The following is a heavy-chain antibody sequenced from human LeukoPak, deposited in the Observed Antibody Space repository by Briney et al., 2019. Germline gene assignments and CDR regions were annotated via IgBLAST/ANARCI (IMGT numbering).Heavy chain of an antibody. V-gene: IGHV3-33*06. CDR1: GFTFSSYG. CDR2: IWYDGSNK. CDR3: AKEGYCSGGSCYTHYYYHYYMDV. Sequence: PGGSLRLSCAASGFTFSSYGMHWVRQAPGKGLEWVAVIWYDGSNKYYADSVKGRFTISGDNSKNTLYLQMNSLRAEDTAVYYCAKEGYCSGGSCYTHYYYHYYMDVWGKGTTVTVSS. J-gene: IGHJ6*03. D-gene: IGHD2-15*01.